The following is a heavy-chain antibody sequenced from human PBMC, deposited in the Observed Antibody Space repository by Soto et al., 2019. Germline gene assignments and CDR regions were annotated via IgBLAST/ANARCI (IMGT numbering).Heavy chain of an antibody. CDR2: ISYDGSNK. V-gene: IGHV3-30*18. CDR1: GFTFSSYG. Sequence: GGSLRLSCAASGFTFSSYGMHWVRQAPGKGLEWVAVISYDGSNKYYADSEKGRFTISRDNSKNTLYLQMNSLRAEDTAVYYCANDIAWFGESHYCYYLDFWGNGSTVTVSS. CDR3: ANDIAWFGESHYCYYLDF. J-gene: IGHJ6*03. D-gene: IGHD3-10*01.